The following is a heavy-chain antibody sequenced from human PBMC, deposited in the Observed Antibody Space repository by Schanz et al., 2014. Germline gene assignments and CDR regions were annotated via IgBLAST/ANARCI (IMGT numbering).Heavy chain of an antibody. CDR3: ASDYNYFETEAP. J-gene: IGHJ5*02. D-gene: IGHD3-16*01. Sequence: EVQLVESGGGVVRPGGSLRLSCAASGFTFDDYAMSWVRQAPGKGLEWVSAINWSDGSTGYADSVKGRFTISRDNGKNSLYLQMNSLRAEDTALYYCASDYNYFETEAPWGQGTLVTVSS. CDR2: INWSDGST. CDR1: GFTFDDYA. V-gene: IGHV3-20*04.